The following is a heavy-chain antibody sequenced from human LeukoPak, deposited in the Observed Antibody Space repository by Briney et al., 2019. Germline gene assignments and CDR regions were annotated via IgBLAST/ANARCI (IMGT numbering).Heavy chain of an antibody. CDR2: INWNGGST. J-gene: IGHJ3*02. CDR3: ARDMEAMIVVVNDAFDI. V-gene: IGHV3-20*04. Sequence: GGSLRLSCAASGFTFDDYGMSWVRQAPGKGLEWVSGINWNGGSTGYADSAKGRFTISRDNAKNSLYLQVNSLRAEDTALYYCARDMEAMIVVVNDAFDIWGQGTMVTVSS. D-gene: IGHD3-22*01. CDR1: GFTFDDYG.